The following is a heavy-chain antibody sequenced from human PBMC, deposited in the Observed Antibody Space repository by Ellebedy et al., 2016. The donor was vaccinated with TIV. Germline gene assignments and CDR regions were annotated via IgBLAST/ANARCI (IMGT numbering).Heavy chain of an antibody. CDR2: INHSGST. V-gene: IGHV4-34*01. CDR3: ARSPYQRGDLVLMVYTRKKTFDY. CDR1: GGSFSHYY. D-gene: IGHD2-8*01. Sequence: MPGGSLRLSCAPYGGSFSHYYRSWICQPPAKGPEWIGEINHSGSTLYNPSLNSRVTISVDTSKDQFSLTLSPVTAAETAVYYCARSPYQRGDLVLMVYTRKKTFDYWGQGTLVTVSS. J-gene: IGHJ4*02.